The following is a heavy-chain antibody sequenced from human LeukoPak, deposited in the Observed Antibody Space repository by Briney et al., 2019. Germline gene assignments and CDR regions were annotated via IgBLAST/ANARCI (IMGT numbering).Heavy chain of an antibody. CDR2: TFPSGGEI. V-gene: IGHV3-23*01. CDR3: ATYRQVLLPFES. D-gene: IGHD2/OR15-2a*01. CDR1: GFTFSTFA. J-gene: IGHJ4*02. Sequence: LSGGSLRLSCEASGFTFSTFAMIWVRQPPGKGLEWVSSTFPSGGEIHYADSVRGRFTISRVNSKSTLSLQMNSLRAEDTAIYYCATYRQVLLPFESWGQGTLVTVSS.